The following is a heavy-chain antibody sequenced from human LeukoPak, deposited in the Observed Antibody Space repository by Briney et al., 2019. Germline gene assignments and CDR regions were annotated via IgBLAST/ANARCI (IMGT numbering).Heavy chain of an antibody. D-gene: IGHD5-12*01. Sequence: KPGGSLRLSCAASGFTFSDYYMSWIRQAPGKGLEWVSYISSSSSYTNYADSVKGRFTISRDNAKNSLYLQMNSLRAEDTAVYYCARGVNSGYVKWGWFDPWGQGTLVTVSS. CDR1: GFTFSDYY. CDR3: ARGVNSGYVKWGWFDP. J-gene: IGHJ5*02. V-gene: IGHV3-11*05. CDR2: ISSSSSYT.